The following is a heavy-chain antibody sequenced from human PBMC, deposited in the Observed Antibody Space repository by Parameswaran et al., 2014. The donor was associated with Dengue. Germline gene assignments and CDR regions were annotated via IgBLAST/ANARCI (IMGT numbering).Heavy chain of an antibody. J-gene: IGHJ4*02. Sequence: WVRQAPGQGLEWMGWINPNSGGTNYAQKFQGRVTMTRDTSISTAYMELSRLRSDDTAVYYCARGARTWGGSSSVDFDYWGQGTLVTVSS. CDR3: ARGARTWGGSSSVDFDY. V-gene: IGHV1-2*02. D-gene: IGHD6-6*01. CDR2: INPNSGGT.